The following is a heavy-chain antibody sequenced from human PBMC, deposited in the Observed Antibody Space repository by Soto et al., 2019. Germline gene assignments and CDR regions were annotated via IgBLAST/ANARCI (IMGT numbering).Heavy chain of an antibody. V-gene: IGHV3-15*07. CDR1: GFTLGNAW. CDR2: SQGKGYDGAT. D-gene: IGHD2-15*01. CDR3: TRGLIVVVAASKVAGY. J-gene: IGHJ4*02. Sequence: EVQLVESGGALVKPGGSLRLSCAASGFTLGNAWMNSVRQAPGRGLEWVVRSQGKGYDGATDYAAPVKVRCTSSRDVADYTVHLLAHQLTAEATGLDYCTRGLIVVVAASKVAGYWGQATVVTFPS.